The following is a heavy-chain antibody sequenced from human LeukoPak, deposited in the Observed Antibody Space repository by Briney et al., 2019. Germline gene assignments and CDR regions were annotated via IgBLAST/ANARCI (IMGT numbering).Heavy chain of an antibody. Sequence: SVKVSCKASGGTFSSYAISWVRQAPGQGLEWMGGIIPIFGTANYAQKFQGRVTITTDESTSTAYMELSSLRSEDTAVYYCARGSRPKWLREEHLDYWGQGTLVTVSS. CDR3: ARGSRPKWLREEHLDY. CDR2: IIPIFGTA. V-gene: IGHV1-69*05. J-gene: IGHJ4*02. D-gene: IGHD3-22*01. CDR1: GGTFSSYA.